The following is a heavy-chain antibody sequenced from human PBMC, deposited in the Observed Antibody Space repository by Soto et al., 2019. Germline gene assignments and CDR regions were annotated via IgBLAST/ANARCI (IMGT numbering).Heavy chain of an antibody. CDR3: ARGASVDKVVS. J-gene: IGHJ1*01. D-gene: IGHD2-15*01. CDR1: GGSISTVAYW. Sequence: QVQLQESGPGLVKPSQTLSLTCTVSGGSISTVAYWWRWIRQSPDMGLEWIGHIYDGGSTYNNPYIEGRSNMSVDTSKRQLSLTLSYVSAAHTSVYYCARGASVDKVVSWGQCSLVTVAS. V-gene: IGHV4-30-4*01. CDR2: IYDGGST.